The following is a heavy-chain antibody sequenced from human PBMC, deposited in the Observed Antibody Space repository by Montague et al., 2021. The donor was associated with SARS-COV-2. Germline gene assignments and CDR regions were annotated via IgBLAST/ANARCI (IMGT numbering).Heavy chain of an antibody. CDR1: GFSLSTSGVG. Sequence: PALVKPTQTLTLTCTFSGFSLSTSGVGVGWIRQPPGKALEWLALIYWDDDKRYSPSLKTRLTISKDTSKNQVVLTMTNMDPVDTATYYCAHRDSGRIAADGLDDWGQGTLVTVSS. CDR2: IYWDDDK. CDR3: AHRDSGRIAADGLDD. D-gene: IGHD6-13*01. J-gene: IGHJ4*02. V-gene: IGHV2-5*02.